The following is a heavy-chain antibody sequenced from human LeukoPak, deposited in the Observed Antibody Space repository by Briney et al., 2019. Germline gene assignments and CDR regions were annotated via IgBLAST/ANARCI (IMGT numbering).Heavy chain of an antibody. D-gene: IGHD3-22*01. CDR2: IYYSGST. J-gene: IGHJ4*02. CDR1: GGSISSYY. CDR3: ARVTGYMIEDYFDY. V-gene: IGHV4-59*01. Sequence: PSETLSLTCTVSGGSISSYYWSWIRQPPGKGLEWIGYIYYSGSTNYNPSLKSRVTISVDTSKNQFSLKLSSVTAANTAVYYCARVTGYMIEDYFDYWGQGTLVIVSS.